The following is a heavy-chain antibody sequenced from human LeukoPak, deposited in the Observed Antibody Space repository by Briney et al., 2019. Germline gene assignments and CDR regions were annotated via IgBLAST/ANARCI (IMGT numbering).Heavy chain of an antibody. V-gene: IGHV4-31*03. Sequence: SETLSLTCTVSGGSISSGGYYWSWIRQHPGKGLEWIGYIYYSGSTYYNPSLKSRVTISVDTSKNQFSLKLSSVTAADTAVYYCARVGGDLVPAAGGNYFDYWGQGTLVTVSS. J-gene: IGHJ4*02. CDR3: ARVGGDLVPAAGGNYFDY. D-gene: IGHD2-2*01. CDR2: IYYSGST. CDR1: GGSISSGGYY.